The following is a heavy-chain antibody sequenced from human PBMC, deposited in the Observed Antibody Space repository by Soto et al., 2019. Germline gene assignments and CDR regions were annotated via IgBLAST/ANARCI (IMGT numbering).Heavy chain of an antibody. Sequence: SETLPLTCTVSGGSISSYYWSWIRQPPGKGLEWIGYIYYSGSTNYNPSLKSRVTISVDTSKNQFSLKLSSVTAADTAVYYCAADQISQDAFDIWGQGTMVTVSS. V-gene: IGHV4-59*01. CDR2: IYYSGST. CDR1: GGSISSYY. J-gene: IGHJ3*02. CDR3: AADQISQDAFDI.